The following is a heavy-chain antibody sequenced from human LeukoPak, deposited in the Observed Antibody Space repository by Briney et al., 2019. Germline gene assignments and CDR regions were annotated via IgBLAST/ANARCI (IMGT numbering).Heavy chain of an antibody. D-gene: IGHD3-10*01. Sequence: SEALSLTCAVYRGSFSGYYWSWIRQPPGKGLEGIGEINHSGRTNYNPSLKSRVTISVGASKHQFPLKLSSVTAADTAVYYCARGLNGSVNNPFDPWGEGTLVTVSS. CDR2: INHSGRT. V-gene: IGHV4-34*01. CDR1: RGSFSGYY. J-gene: IGHJ5*02. CDR3: ARGLNGSVNNPFDP.